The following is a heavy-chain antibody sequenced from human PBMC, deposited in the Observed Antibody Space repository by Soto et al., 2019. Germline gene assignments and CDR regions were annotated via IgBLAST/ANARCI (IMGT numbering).Heavy chain of an antibody. CDR1: GFTFSSYS. V-gene: IGHV3-21*01. Sequence: PGGSLRLSCAASGFTFSSYSMNWVRQAPGKGLEWVSSISSSSSYIYYADSGKGRFTISRDNAKNSLYLQMNSLRAEDTAVYYCARDRTPGYCRSTSSYQDAFDIWGQGTMVTV. CDR3: ARDRTPGYCRSTSSYQDAFDI. J-gene: IGHJ3*02. D-gene: IGHD2-2*01. CDR2: ISSSSSYI.